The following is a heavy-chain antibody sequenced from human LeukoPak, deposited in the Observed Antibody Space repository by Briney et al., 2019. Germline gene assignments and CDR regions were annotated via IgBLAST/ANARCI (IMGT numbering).Heavy chain of an antibody. CDR1: GFTFSSYA. V-gene: IGHV3-23*01. Sequence: GGSLRLSCAASGFTFSSYAMSWVRQAPGKGLEWVSAISGSGGSTYYADSVEGRFTISRDNSKNTLYLQMNSLRAEDTAVYYCAKSGIVVVPAATFFDYWGQGTLVTVSS. CDR3: AKSGIVVVPAATFFDY. J-gene: IGHJ4*02. CDR2: ISGSGGST. D-gene: IGHD2-2*01.